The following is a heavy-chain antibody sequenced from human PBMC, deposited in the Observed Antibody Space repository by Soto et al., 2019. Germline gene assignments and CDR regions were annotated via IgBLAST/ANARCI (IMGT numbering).Heavy chain of an antibody. CDR1: GDSLCSGCSC. Sequence: TLSLTFTVSGDSLCSGCSCWNWIREHPGKGLEWIGYMYYSGSTYYNPYVKSRITISQDTSKNQFSMSRSSVTAADTDMYYCAGDSHDAGRPAFDSWGQGILVTVSS. D-gene: IGHD1-1*01. CDR3: AGDSHDAGRPAFDS. CDR2: MYYSGST. V-gene: IGHV4-31*03. J-gene: IGHJ5*01.